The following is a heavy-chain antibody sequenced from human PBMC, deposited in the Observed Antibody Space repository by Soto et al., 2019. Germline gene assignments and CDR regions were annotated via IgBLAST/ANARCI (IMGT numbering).Heavy chain of an antibody. D-gene: IGHD6-13*01. CDR3: AWFSSWTRGYYYYYYGMDV. V-gene: IGHV1-69*06. CDR1: GGTFSSYA. CDR2: IIPIFGTA. J-gene: IGHJ6*02. Sequence: QVQLVQSGAEVKKPGSSVKVSCKASGGTFSSYAISWVRQAPGQGLEWMGGIIPIFGTANYAQKFQGRVMITADKSPSTAYMELSSLRSEDTAVYYCAWFSSWTRGYYYYYYGMDVWGQGTTVTVSS.